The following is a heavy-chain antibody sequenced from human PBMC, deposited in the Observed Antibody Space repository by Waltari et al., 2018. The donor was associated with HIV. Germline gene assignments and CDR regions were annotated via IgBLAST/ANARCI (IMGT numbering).Heavy chain of an antibody. CDR1: GFTLSNAW. CDR3: TTSRLRYSDLLPTWGGMDV. Sequence: EVQLVESGGGLVKPGGSLRLSCAASGFTLSNAWMSWVRQAPGKGLEWVGRIKSKTDGGTTESAAPVKVRFTISSDDSKHTLYLQMNSLQSGDTAVYYCTTSRLRYSDLLPTWGGMDVWAQETTVTVSS. J-gene: IGHJ6*02. CDR2: IKSKTDGGTT. V-gene: IGHV3-15*01. D-gene: IGHD3-9*01.